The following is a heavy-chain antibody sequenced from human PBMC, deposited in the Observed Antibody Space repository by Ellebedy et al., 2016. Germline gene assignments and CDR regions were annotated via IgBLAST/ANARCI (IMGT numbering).Heavy chain of an antibody. CDR2: IIPILGIA. CDR1: GYTFTSYD. CDR3: ARTGGGYYYYGMDV. Sequence: SVKVSCXASGYTFTSYDISWVRQAPGQGLEWMGRIIPILGIANYAQKFQGRVTITADKSTSTAYMELSSLRSEDTAVYYCARTGGGYYYYGMDVWGQGTTVTVSS. J-gene: IGHJ6*02. V-gene: IGHV1-69*04. D-gene: IGHD7-27*01.